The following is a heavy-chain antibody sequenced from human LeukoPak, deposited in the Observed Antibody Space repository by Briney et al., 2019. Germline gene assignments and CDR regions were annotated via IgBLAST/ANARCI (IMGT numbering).Heavy chain of an antibody. Sequence: GASVKVSCKASGGTFSSYAITWVRQAPGQGLEWMGGIIPIFGTANYAQKFQGRVTITADKSTSTAYMELSSLRSEDTAVYYCARADSYVWGNEYSGYYYYMDVWGKGTTVTVSS. CDR2: IIPIFGTA. J-gene: IGHJ6*03. CDR3: ARADSYVWGNEYSGYYYYMDV. CDR1: GGTFSSYA. D-gene: IGHD3-16*01. V-gene: IGHV1-69*06.